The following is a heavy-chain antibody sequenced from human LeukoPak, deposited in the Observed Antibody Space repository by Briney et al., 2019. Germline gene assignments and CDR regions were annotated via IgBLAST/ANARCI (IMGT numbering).Heavy chain of an antibody. J-gene: IGHJ6*03. CDR2: ISGSGGST. CDR1: GFTFSSYG. V-gene: IGHV3-23*01. D-gene: IGHD4-11*01. CDR3: ARGVPKTSYYYYYMDV. Sequence: SGGSLRLSCAASGFTFSSYGMNWVRQAPGKGLEWVSAISGSGGSTFYADSVKGRFTISRDNSKNTLYLQMNSLRAEDTAVYYCARGVPKTSYYYYYMDVWGKGTTVTVSS.